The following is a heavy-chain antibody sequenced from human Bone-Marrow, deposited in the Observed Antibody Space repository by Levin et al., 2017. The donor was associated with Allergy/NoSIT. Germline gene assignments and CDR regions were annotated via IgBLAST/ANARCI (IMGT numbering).Heavy chain of an antibody. CDR1: GGTFSSFV. V-gene: IGHV1-69*13. CDR2: FTPLFATP. J-gene: IGHJ6*02. D-gene: IGHD4-11*01. CDR3: AKCNIRLTSALGHYAMDV. Sequence: ASVKVSCKASGGTFSSFVITWVRQAPGQGLEWMGGFTPLFATPNYSQHFQGRITITADESASTAYMELSSLRLDDTAVYFCAKCNIRLTSALGHYAMDVWGQGTTVTVSS.